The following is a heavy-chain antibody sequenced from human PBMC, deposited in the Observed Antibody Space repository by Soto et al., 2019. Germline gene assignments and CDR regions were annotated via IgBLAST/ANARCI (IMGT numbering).Heavy chain of an antibody. J-gene: IGHJ4*02. CDR3: TIRAEVTSYYLNH. V-gene: IGHV4-39*01. CDR2: ICYSGTT. CDR1: GGSISSINYC. D-gene: IGHD2-21*02. Sequence: QLQLQESGPGLVKPSETLSLTCAVSGGSISSINYCWGWIRQPPGEGLEWIGTICYSGTTYYNPSLKSRLTTSVDTSKNPFPLKLSSVTAADTAVYFCTIRAEVTSYYLNHWGRGNLVTVSS.